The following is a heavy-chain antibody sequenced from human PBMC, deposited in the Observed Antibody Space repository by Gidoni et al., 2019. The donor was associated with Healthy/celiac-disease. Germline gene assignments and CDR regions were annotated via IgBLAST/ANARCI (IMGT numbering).Heavy chain of an antibody. CDR2: ISYDGSNK. CDR3: ARSYSSGWYVDAFDI. CDR1: GFTFSSYA. Sequence: QVQLVESGGGVVQPGRSLRLSCAASGFTFSSYAMHWVRQAPGKGLEWVAVISYDGSNKYYADSVKGRFTISRDNSKNTLYLQMNSLRAEDTAVYYCARSYSSGWYVDAFDIWGQGTMVTVSS. D-gene: IGHD6-19*01. V-gene: IGHV3-30-3*01. J-gene: IGHJ3*02.